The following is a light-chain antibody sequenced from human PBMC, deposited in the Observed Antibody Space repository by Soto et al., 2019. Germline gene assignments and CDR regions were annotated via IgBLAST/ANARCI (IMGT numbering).Light chain of an antibody. CDR1: QSVSTNY. J-gene: IGKJ1*01. CDR3: LPYGSSGT. V-gene: IGKV3-20*01. CDR2: GAS. Sequence: LTHSAGTLSVSTGGRATLSCRASQSVSTNYLAWYQQKPGQAPRLLIYGASNRATGIPDRFSGSGSGTDFTLTISRLEPEDFAVYYCLPYGSSGTFGQLTKLDVK.